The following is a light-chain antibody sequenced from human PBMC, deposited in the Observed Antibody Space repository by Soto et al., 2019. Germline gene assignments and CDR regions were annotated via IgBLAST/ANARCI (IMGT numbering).Light chain of an antibody. CDR1: QSVSSN. V-gene: IGKV3-15*01. CDR3: QQYNNWPPTWT. Sequence: EIVMTQSPATLSVSPGERATLSCRASQSVSSNLAWYQQKPGQAPRLLIYGASTRATGIPARFSGSGSGTEFTLTISSLQSEDGAVDYCQQYNNWPPTWTFGQGTKVDIK. CDR2: GAS. J-gene: IGKJ1*01.